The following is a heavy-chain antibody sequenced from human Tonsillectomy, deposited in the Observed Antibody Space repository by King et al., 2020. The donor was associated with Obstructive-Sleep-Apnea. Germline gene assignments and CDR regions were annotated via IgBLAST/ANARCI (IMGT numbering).Heavy chain of an antibody. CDR2: MKPKSGNT. CDR3: ARGSRTFDI. J-gene: IGHJ3*02. CDR1: GYTFSSYD. D-gene: IGHD1-14*01. Sequence: QLVQSGAEVKKTGASLKVSCKASGYTFSSYDINWLRQATGQGLEWMGWMKPKSGNTDYAQSFQGRVTMTRNTSISTAYMELSSLRSEDTAVYYCARGSRTFDIWGQGTMVTVSS. V-gene: IGHV1-8*01.